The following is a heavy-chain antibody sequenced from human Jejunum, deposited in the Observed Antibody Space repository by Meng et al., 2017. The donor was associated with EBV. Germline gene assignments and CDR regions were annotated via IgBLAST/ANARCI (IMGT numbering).Heavy chain of an antibody. CDR2: INYSGTT. CDR3: ARIGYCTGGRCLNWFDP. D-gene: IGHD2-15*01. Sequence: QLQLQESGPRLVKHSETLSLTCTVSGGSISRSDYYWGWIRQSPGKGLEWIAIINYSGTTHYNSSLKSRFTISVDTSKNQFSLKLNSVTAADTAVYYCARIGYCTGGRCLNWFDPWGQGTLVTVSS. CDR1: GGSISRSDYY. J-gene: IGHJ5*02. V-gene: IGHV4-39*01.